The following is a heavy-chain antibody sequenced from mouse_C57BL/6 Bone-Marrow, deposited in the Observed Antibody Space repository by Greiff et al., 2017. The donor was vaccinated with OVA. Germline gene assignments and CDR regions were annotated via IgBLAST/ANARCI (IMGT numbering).Heavy chain of an antibody. D-gene: IGHD3-3*01. V-gene: IGHV1-80*01. CDR3: ARERDSLWYFDV. CDR1: GYAFSSYW. CDR2: IYPGDGDT. J-gene: IGHJ1*03. Sequence: QVQLQQSGAALVKPGASVKISCKASGYAFSSYWMNWVQQRPGKGLEWIGQIYPGDGDTNYNGKFKGKATLTADKSSSTAYMQLSSLTSEDSAVYFCARERDSLWYFDVWGTGTTVTVSS.